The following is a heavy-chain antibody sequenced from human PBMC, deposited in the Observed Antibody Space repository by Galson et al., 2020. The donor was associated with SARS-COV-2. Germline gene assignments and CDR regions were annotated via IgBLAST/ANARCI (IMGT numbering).Heavy chain of an antibody. CDR2: IYYSGST. D-gene: IGHD2-2*01. V-gene: IGHV4-30-4*01. CDR3: ARYTYCSSTSCHYGMDV. Sequence: ASETLSLTCTVSGGSISSGDYYWSWIRQPPGKGLEWIGYIYYSGSTYYNPSLKSRVTISVDTSKNQFSLKLSSVTAADTAVYYCARYTYCSSTSCHYGMDVWGQGTTVTVSS. J-gene: IGHJ6*02. CDR1: GGSISSGDYY.